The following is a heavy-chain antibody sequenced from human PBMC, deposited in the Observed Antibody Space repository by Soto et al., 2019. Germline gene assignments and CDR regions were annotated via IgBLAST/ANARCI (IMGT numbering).Heavy chain of an antibody. CDR1: GYSFISSW. Sequence: PGESLKISCQASGYSFISSWIGWVRQMPGKGLEWMGIIYPGDSDTRYSPSFQSQVTISADKSTSTAYLQWSSLKASDTATYYCARMMAASGTAFDYWGQGALVTVSS. CDR3: ARMMAASGTAFDY. J-gene: IGHJ4*02. CDR2: IYPGDSDT. D-gene: IGHD6-13*01. V-gene: IGHV5-51*01.